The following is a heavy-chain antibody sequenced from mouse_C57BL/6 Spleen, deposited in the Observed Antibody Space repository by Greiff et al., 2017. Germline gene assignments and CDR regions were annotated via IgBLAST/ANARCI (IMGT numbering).Heavy chain of an antibody. CDR1: GYTFTSYW. CDR3: ARFYYYGSSYLWYFDV. V-gene: IGHV1-59*01. Sequence: VQLQQPGAELVRPGTSVKLSCKASGYTFTSYWMHWVKQRPGQGLEWIGVIDPSDSYTNYNQKFKGKAKLTVDTSSSTAYMQLSSLTSEYSAVYYFARFYYYGSSYLWYFDVWGTGTTVTVSS. J-gene: IGHJ1*03. CDR2: IDPSDSYT. D-gene: IGHD1-1*01.